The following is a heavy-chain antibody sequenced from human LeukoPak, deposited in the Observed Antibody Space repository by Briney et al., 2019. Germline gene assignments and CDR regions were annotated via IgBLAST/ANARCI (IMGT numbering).Heavy chain of an antibody. Sequence: PGGSLRLSCAASGFTFSDAWMSWVRQAPGKGLEWVGRIKSKTDGGTTDYAAPVKGRLTISTDDSKNTLYLQMNSVKIEDTAVYYCARYYGDSGSQYYFDYWGQGTLVTVSS. CDR3: ARYYGDSGSQYYFDY. V-gene: IGHV3-15*01. CDR1: GFTFSDAW. J-gene: IGHJ4*02. D-gene: IGHD3-22*01. CDR2: IKSKTDGGTT.